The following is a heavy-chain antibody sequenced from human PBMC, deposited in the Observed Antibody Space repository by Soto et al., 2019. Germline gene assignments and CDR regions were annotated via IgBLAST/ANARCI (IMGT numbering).Heavy chain of an antibody. Sequence: SETLSLTCAVSGGSISSSNWWSWVRQPPGKGLEWIGEIYHSGSTNYNPSLKSRVTISVDKSKNQFSLKLSSVTAADTAVYYCAGGGSARQVVNGSESGNRSGYYYGMDVWGQGTTVTVSS. CDR1: GGSISSSNW. V-gene: IGHV4-4*02. D-gene: IGHD3-10*01. CDR3: AGGGSARQVVNGSESGNRSGYYYGMDV. CDR2: IYHSGST. J-gene: IGHJ6*02.